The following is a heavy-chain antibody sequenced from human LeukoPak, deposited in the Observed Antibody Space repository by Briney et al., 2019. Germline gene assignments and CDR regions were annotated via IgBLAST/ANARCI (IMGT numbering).Heavy chain of an antibody. CDR2: ISSSTSYI. D-gene: IGHD6-13*01. V-gene: IGHV3-21*01. CDR1: GFTFSSYS. CDR3: ARVRGYSSSCPDY. Sequence: GGSLRLSCAASGFTFSSYSMNWVRQAPGKGLEWVSAISSSTSYIYYADSVKGRFTISRDNAKNSLYLQMNSLRAEDTAVYYCARVRGYSSSCPDYWGQGTLVTVSS. J-gene: IGHJ4*02.